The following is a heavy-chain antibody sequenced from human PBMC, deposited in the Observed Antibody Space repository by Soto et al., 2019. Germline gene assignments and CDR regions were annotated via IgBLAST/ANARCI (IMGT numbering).Heavy chain of an antibody. V-gene: IGHV4-34*01. CDR3: ARVDDILAGYYNAYYYDGMDV. J-gene: IGHJ6*02. Sequence: SETLSLTCAVYGGSFSGYYWSWIRQPPGKGLEWVGEINHSGSTNYNPSIKTRVTISVDTSKNQFSMKLSTVTAADTAVYYCARVDDILAGYYNAYYYDGMDVWGQGTTVTVSS. CDR1: GGSFSGYY. D-gene: IGHD3-9*01. CDR2: INHSGST.